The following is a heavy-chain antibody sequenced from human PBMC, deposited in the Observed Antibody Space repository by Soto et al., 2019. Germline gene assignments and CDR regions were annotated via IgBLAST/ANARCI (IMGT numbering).Heavy chain of an antibody. D-gene: IGHD2-21*02. CDR1: GGSISSYY. J-gene: IGHJ6*02. Sequence: SETLSLTCTVSGGSISSYYWSWIRQPPGKGLEWIGYIYYSGSTNYNPSLKSRVTISVDTPKNQFSLKLSSVTAADTDVYYCARGPSYCGGDCYSNYYCYGMDFWGQVPPITFS. V-gene: IGHV4-59*01. CDR2: IYYSGST. CDR3: ARGPSYCGGDCYSNYYCYGMDF.